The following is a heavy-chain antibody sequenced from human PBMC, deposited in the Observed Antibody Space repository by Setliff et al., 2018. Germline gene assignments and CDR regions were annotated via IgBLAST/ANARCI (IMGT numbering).Heavy chain of an antibody. V-gene: IGHV1-2*06. CDR1: GSTFTGHY. CDR3: ARTAYYGSGTFPYYYYYFLDV. CDR2: IKPNTGGT. J-gene: IGHJ6*03. D-gene: IGHD3-10*01. Sequence: ASVKVSCKASGSTFTGHYLHWVRQGPGQGLEWMGRIKPNTGGTNYAQKFLGSVTMTWVTSINTTYMELSGLRSDDTAVYYCARTAYYGSGTFPYYYYYFLDVWSKGTTVTVSS.